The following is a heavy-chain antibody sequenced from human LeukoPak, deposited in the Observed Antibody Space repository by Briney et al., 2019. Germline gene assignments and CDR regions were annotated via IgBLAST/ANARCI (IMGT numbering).Heavy chain of an antibody. CDR3: ARGRDSSGSSYDAFDI. D-gene: IGHD3-22*01. V-gene: IGHV4-34*01. CDR2: INHSGST. CDR1: GGSISGYY. Sequence: SETLSLTCTVSGGSISGYYWSWIRQPPGKGLEWIGEINHSGSTNYNPSLKSRVTISVDTSKNQFSLKLSSVTAADTAVYYCARGRDSSGSSYDAFDIWGQGTMVTVSS. J-gene: IGHJ3*02.